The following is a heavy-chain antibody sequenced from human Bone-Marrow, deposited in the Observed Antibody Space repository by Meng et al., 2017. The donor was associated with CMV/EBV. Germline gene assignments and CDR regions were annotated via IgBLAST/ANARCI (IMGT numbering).Heavy chain of an antibody. V-gene: IGHV4-39*01. CDR3: ARLGATRYDFWSGYDSPFAY. Sequence: SETLSLTCTVSGGSISSSSYYWGWIRQPPGKGLEWIGSIYYSGSTYYNPSLKSRVTISVDTSKNQFSLKLSSVTAADTAVYYCARLGATRYDFWSGYDSPFAYWGQGHRVTFAS. CDR1: GGSISSSSYY. D-gene: IGHD3-3*01. CDR2: IYYSGST. J-gene: IGHJ4*02.